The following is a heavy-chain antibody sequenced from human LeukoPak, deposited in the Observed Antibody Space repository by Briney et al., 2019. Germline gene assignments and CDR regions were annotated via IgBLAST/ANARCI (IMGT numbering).Heavy chain of an antibody. V-gene: IGHV1-69*13. J-gene: IGHJ4*02. D-gene: IGHD3-3*01. Sequence: GASVKVSCKASGGTFSSYAISWVRQAPGQVLEWMGGIIPIFGTANYAQKFQGRVTITADESTSTAYMELSSLRSEDTAVYYCARDFRDYDFWSGYFVWGQGTLVTVSS. CDR1: GGTFSSYA. CDR2: IIPIFGTA. CDR3: ARDFRDYDFWSGYFV.